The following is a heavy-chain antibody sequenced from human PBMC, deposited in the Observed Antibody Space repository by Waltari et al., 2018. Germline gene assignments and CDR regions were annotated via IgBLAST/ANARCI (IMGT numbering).Heavy chain of an antibody. V-gene: IGHV3-48*03. CDR3: ARLYSNYYFDY. J-gene: IGHJ4*02. CDR2: ISRSGSTK. CDR1: GFTFSSYE. Sequence: EVQLVESGGGLVQPGGSLRLSCAASGFTFSSYEMNWVRQAPGKGLEWVSYISRSGSTKYYADSVKGRFTISRDNAKNSLYLQMNSLRAEDTAVYYCARLYSNYYFDYWGQGTLVTVSS. D-gene: IGHD4-4*01.